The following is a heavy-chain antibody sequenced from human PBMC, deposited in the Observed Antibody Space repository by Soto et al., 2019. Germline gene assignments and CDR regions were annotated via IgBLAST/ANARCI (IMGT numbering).Heavy chain of an antibody. D-gene: IGHD3-3*01. CDR3: ARALCDFWSGYYLYYYYGMDV. J-gene: IGHJ6*02. CDR1: GGSISSSNW. V-gene: IGHV4-4*02. Sequence: QVQLQESGPGLVKPSGTLSLTCAVSGGSISSSNWWSWVRQPPGKGLEWIGEIYHSGSTNYNPSLKSRVTISVDKSKNQFSLKLSSVTAADTTVYYCARALCDFWSGYYLYYYYGMDVWGQGTTVTVSS. CDR2: IYHSGST.